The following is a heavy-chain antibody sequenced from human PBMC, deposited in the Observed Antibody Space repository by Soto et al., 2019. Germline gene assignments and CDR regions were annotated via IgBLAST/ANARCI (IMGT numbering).Heavy chain of an antibody. CDR3: ARHVTGTLSTGYYYYYMDV. CDR2: IYPGDSDT. V-gene: IGHV5-51*01. CDR1: GYSFTSYW. D-gene: IGHD1-7*01. Sequence: GESLKISCKGSGYSFTSYWIGWVRQMPGKGLEWMGIIYPGDSDTRYSPSFQGQVTISADKSISTAYLQWSSLKASDTAMYYCARHVTGTLSTGYYYYYMDVWGKGTTVTVSS. J-gene: IGHJ6*03.